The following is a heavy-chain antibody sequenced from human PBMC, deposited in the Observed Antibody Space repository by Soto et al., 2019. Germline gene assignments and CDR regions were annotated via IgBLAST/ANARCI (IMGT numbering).Heavy chain of an antibody. CDR2: INSDGSST. Sequence: PGGSLRLSCAASGFTFSSYWMHWVRQAPGKGLVWVSRINSDGSSTTYADSVKGRFTISRDNAKNTLYLQMNSLRAEDTAVYFCAKSPSVVLVPSTLGGNNWFDPWGQGTLVTVSS. D-gene: IGHD2-15*01. CDR1: GFTFSSYW. V-gene: IGHV3-74*01. CDR3: AKSPSVVLVPSTLGGNNWFDP. J-gene: IGHJ5*02.